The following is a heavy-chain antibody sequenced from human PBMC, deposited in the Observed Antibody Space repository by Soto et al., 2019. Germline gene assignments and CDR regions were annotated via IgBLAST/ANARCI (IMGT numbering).Heavy chain of an antibody. J-gene: IGHJ4*02. CDR3: AREVDYYDSSGEDY. CDR2: ISSSSSTI. Sequence: GGSLRLSCAASGFTFSSYSINWVRQAPGKGLEWVSYISSSSSTIYYADSVKGRFTISRDNAKNSLYLQMNSLRDEDTAVYYCAREVDYYDSSGEDYWGQGTLVTVSS. V-gene: IGHV3-48*02. D-gene: IGHD3-22*01. CDR1: GFTFSSYS.